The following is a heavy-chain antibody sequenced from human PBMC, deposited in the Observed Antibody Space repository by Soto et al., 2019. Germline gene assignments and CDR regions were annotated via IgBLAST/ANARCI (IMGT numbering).Heavy chain of an antibody. CDR2: IYSGGST. D-gene: IGHD1-1*01. Sequence: SCAASGFTVSSNYMSWVRQAPGKGLEWVSVIYSGGSTYYRDSVKGRFTISRDNSRDTLYLQMHSLRADDTARYYCVRDDDFLPNALDVWGQGTMVTVSS. V-gene: IGHV3-53*01. J-gene: IGHJ3*01. CDR1: GFTVSSNY. CDR3: VRDDDFLPNALDV.